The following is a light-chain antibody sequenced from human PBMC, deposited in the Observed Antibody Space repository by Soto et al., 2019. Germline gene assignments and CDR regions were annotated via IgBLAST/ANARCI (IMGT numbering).Light chain of an antibody. CDR2: GAS. J-gene: IGKJ1*01. Sequence: EIVMTQSPATLSVSPGERATLSCRASQSVSSNLAWYQQKPGQAPRLLIYGASTRATGIPARFSGSGSGTEFTLTISSLQSEDFAVYCCQQYNNWPPTGFGQGTKVEIK. CDR3: QQYNNWPPTG. CDR1: QSVSSN. V-gene: IGKV3-15*01.